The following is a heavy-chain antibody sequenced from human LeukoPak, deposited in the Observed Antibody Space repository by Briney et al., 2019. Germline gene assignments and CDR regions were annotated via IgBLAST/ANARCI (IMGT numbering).Heavy chain of an antibody. J-gene: IGHJ4*02. D-gene: IGHD6-19*01. CDR1: GFIFGDYA. V-gene: IGHV3-49*03. CDR2: IRSKAYGGTT. CDR3: TRDTGDSSGWYYFDY. Sequence: GGSLRLSCTASGFIFGDYAMSWFRQAPGKGPKWVGFIRSKAYGGTTEYAASVKGRFTISRDDSKGIAYLQVNSLKTEDTAVYYCTRDTGDSSGWYYFDYWGQGTLVTFSS.